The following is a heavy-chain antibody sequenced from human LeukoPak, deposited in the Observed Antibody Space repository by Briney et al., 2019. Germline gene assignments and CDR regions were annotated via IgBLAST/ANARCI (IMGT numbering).Heavy chain of an antibody. V-gene: IGHV3-74*03. D-gene: IGHD3-16*01. J-gene: IGHJ4*02. CDR3: VRDNFGVDY. Sequence: PGGSLRLSXTASGFTFRKYWMQWIRQAPGKGLVWVSHITSDGSSTTYADSVKGRFTTSRDNAKNTLYLQMNDLRAEDTAVYYCVRDNFGVDYWGQGTLVTVSS. CDR2: ITSDGSST. CDR1: GFTFRKYW.